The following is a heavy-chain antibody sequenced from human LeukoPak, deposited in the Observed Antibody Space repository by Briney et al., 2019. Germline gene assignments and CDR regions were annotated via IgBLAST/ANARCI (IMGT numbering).Heavy chain of an antibody. Sequence: QSGGSLRLSYAASGFTFSSYEMNWVRQAPGKGLEWVSYISSSGSTIYYADSVKGRFTISRDNAKNPLYLQMNSLRAEDTAVYYCGADYYGLPWGQGTLVTVSS. J-gene: IGHJ5*02. V-gene: IGHV3-48*03. CDR1: GFTFSSYE. CDR3: GADYYGLP. CDR2: ISSSGSTI. D-gene: IGHD3-10*01.